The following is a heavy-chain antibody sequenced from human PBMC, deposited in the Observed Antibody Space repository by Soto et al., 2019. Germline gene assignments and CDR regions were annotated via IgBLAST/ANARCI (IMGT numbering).Heavy chain of an antibody. Sequence: GGSLRLSCAASGFTVSSNYMSWVRQAPGKGLDWVSLISSGGSAYYADSVKGRFTISRDNSKNTLYLQMNSLRAEDTALYYCTLQLSGPYWGQGTLVTVSS. D-gene: IGHD1-1*01. J-gene: IGHJ4*02. CDR3: TLQLSGPY. V-gene: IGHV3-66*01. CDR1: GFTVSSNY. CDR2: ISSGGSA.